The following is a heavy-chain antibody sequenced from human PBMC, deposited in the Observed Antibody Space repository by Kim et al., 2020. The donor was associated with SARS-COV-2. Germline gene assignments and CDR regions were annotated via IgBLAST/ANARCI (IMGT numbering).Heavy chain of an antibody. D-gene: IGHD7-27*01. CDR2: ISVTDAI. CDR1: GFTFTTYN. CDR3: ARDWNWGIDV. Sequence: GGSLRLSCAASGFTFTTYNMNWVRQAPGKGLEWISYISVTDAIYYADSVKGRFTISRDYAKNSLDLQMNSLRDEDTAVYYCARDWNWGIDVWGQGTLAT. V-gene: IGHV3-48*02. J-gene: IGHJ4*02.